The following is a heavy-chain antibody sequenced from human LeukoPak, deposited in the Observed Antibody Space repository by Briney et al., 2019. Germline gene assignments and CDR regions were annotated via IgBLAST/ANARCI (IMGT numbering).Heavy chain of an antibody. CDR2: IRYDGNNK. J-gene: IGHJ4*02. CDR3: TTITVASHFDY. D-gene: IGHD6-19*01. V-gene: IGHV3-30*02. CDR1: GFSFSSHD. Sequence: GGSLRLSCAASGFSFSSHDMYWVRQAPGKGLEWVAFIRYDGNNKYYADSVKGRFTISRDNSESTLYLQLNSLRAEDTAVYYCTTITVASHFDYWGPGTLVTVSS.